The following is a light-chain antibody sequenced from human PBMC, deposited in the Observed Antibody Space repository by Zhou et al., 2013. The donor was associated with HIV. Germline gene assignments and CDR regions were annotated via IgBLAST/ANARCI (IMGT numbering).Light chain of an antibody. CDR3: QQYDNLCS. V-gene: IGKV1-33*01. CDR1: QSISIY. J-gene: IGKJ2*04. Sequence: DIQMTQSPSSLSASIGDRVAITCRASQSISIYVNWYQQKAGKAPKLLIYGASSLASGVPSRFSGSGSGTDFTFTISSLQPEDIATYYCQQYDNLCSFGQGTKLEIK. CDR2: GAS.